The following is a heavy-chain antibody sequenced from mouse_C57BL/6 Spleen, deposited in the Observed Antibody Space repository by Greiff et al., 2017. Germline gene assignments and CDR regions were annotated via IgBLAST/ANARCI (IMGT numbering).Heavy chain of an antibody. CDR2: INPSSGYT. J-gene: IGHJ4*01. CDR3: ARARLTTEYSWGAIDD. Sequence: VQLQQSGAELAKPGASVKLSCKASGYTFTSYWMHWVKQRPGQGLEWIGYINPSSGYTKYNQKFKDKATLTADKSSSTAYMQLSSLTYDDSADYYCARARLTTEYSWGAIDDWGPGTTVTVSS. D-gene: IGHD1-1*01. V-gene: IGHV1-7*01. CDR1: GYTFTSYW.